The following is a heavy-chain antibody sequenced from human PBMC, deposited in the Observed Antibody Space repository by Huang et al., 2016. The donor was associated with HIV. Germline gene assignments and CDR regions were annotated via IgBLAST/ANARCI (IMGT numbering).Heavy chain of an antibody. V-gene: IGHV1-2*02. Sequence: QVQLVQSGAEVGKPGASVKVSCKTSGYTFTASYIHWVRQAPGQGLEWMGWINPKSGGTNYAQKFQGRVTMIKDTSISTAYMELSGLRSDDTAVYYCARDWGQCSSTNCYIFDYWGQGILVTVSS. CDR2: INPKSGGT. D-gene: IGHD2-2*02. CDR1: GYTFTASY. J-gene: IGHJ4*02. CDR3: ARDWGQCSSTNCYIFDY.